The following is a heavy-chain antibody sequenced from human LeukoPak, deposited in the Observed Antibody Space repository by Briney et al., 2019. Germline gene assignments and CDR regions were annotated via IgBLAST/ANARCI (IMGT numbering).Heavy chain of an antibody. Sequence: QPGGSLRLSCAASGSTFSSYDMHWVRQATGKGLEWVSAIGTAGDTYYPGSVKGRFTISRENAKNSLYLQMNSLRAGDKAVDYCARGGDIIGFGEPTYFDLWGRGTLVTVSS. V-gene: IGHV3-13*01. D-gene: IGHD3-10*01. J-gene: IGHJ2*01. CDR1: GSTFSSYD. CDR2: IGTAGDT. CDR3: ARGGDIIGFGEPTYFDL.